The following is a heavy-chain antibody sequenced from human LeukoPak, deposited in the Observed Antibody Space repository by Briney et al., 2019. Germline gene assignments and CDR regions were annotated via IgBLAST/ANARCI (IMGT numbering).Heavy chain of an antibody. Sequence: GGSLRLSCAASGFTFSSYAMSWVRQAPGKGLEGGSAISGSGGSTYYADSVKGRFTISRDNSKNTLYLQMNSLRAEDTAVYYCAKQGGYSYGPFDYWGQGTLVTVSS. J-gene: IGHJ4*02. CDR3: AKQGGYSYGPFDY. CDR1: GFTFSSYA. V-gene: IGHV3-23*01. CDR2: ISGSGGST. D-gene: IGHD5-18*01.